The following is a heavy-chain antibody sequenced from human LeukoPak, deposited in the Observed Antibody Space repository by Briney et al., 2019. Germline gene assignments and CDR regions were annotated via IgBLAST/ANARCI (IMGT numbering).Heavy chain of an antibody. V-gene: IGHV3-30*01. CDR3: ARDLGDYYATSGIFDL. Sequence: PGKSLRLSCAASGFIFSSYPMHWVRRAPGKGLAWVSVISYTGSDKYFADSVKGRFTISRDNSKNTLYLQMNSLRTEDTAVYYCARDLGDYYATSGIFDLWGQGTLVTVSS. D-gene: IGHD3-22*01. CDR1: GFIFSSYP. CDR2: ISYTGSDK. J-gene: IGHJ4*02.